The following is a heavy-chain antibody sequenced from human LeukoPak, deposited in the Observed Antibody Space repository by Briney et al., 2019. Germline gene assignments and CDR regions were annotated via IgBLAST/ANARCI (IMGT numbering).Heavy chain of an antibody. CDR1: GGSISSSSYY. J-gene: IGHJ4*02. V-gene: IGHV4-39*07. D-gene: IGHD2-21*02. Sequence: SETLSLTCTVSGGSISSSSYYWGWIRQPPGKGLEWIGSIYYSGSTYYNPSLKSRVTISVDTSKNQFSLKLSSVTAADTAVYYCARDPHIVVVTTDDADYWGQGTLVTVSS. CDR3: ARDPHIVVVTTDDADY. CDR2: IYYSGST.